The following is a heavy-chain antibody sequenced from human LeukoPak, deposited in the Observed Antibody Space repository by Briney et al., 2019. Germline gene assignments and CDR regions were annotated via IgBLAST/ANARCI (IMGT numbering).Heavy chain of an antibody. CDR2: SCITGSPT. D-gene: IGHD1-1*01. Sequence: PGGSLRLSCTASGFTISHHCMNWIRQAPGKGLEWISYSCITGSPTHYAESVKGRFTVSRDNPKNSLYLQMDSLRSDDTAFYYCARGDIPYNNYFDYWGQGALVTVSS. V-gene: IGHV3-11*01. CDR3: ARGDIPYNNYFDY. J-gene: IGHJ4*02. CDR1: GFTISHHC.